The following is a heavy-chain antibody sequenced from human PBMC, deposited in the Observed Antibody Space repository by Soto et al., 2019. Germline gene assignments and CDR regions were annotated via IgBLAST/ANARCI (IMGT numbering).Heavy chain of an antibody. Sequence: TSETLSLTCTVSGGSISSYYWSWIRQPPGQGLEWIGYIYYSGSTNYNPSLKSRVTISVDTSKNQFSLKLSSVTAADTAVYYCARVNSGYYDSSGYPAYYYYGMDVWGQRTTVTVSS. CDR1: GGSISSYY. J-gene: IGHJ6*02. CDR3: ARVNSGYYDSSGYPAYYYYGMDV. CDR2: IYYSGST. V-gene: IGHV4-59*01. D-gene: IGHD3-22*01.